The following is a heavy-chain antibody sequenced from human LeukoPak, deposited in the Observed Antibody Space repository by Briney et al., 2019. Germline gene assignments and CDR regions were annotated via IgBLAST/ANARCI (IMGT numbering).Heavy chain of an antibody. CDR3: AKTGAVMGQAYYYYGMDV. D-gene: IGHD3-3*01. J-gene: IGHJ6*02. CDR2: ISGSGGST. CDR1: GFTFSSYA. V-gene: IGHV3-23*01. Sequence: GGSLRLSCAASGFTFSSYAMSWVRQAPGKGLEWVSAISGSGGSTYYADSVKGRFTISRDNSKNTLYLQMNSLRAEDTAVYYCAKTGAVMGQAYYYYGMDVWGQGTTVTVSS.